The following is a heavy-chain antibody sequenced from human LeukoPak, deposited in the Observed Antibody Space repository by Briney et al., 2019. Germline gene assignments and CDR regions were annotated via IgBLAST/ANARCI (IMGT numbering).Heavy chain of an antibody. D-gene: IGHD6-13*01. CDR2: MNPNSGNT. CDR1: GDTFTIND. Sequence: ASVKVSCKASGDTFTINDINWVRQATGQGLEWMGWMNPNSGNTGYVQKFQGRVTMTRNTSISTSYMELTNLRSEDTAVYYCARVTAAGTWAFDIWGQGTTVTVSS. V-gene: IGHV1-8*01. CDR3: ARVTAAGTWAFDI. J-gene: IGHJ3*02.